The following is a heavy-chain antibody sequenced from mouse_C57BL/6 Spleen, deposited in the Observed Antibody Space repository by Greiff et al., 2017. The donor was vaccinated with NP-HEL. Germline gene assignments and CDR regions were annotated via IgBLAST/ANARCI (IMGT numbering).Heavy chain of an antibody. CDR1: GFTFSDYY. CDR3: ARHGGDY. CDR2: ISNGGGST. Sequence: EVKLVESGGGLVQPGGSLKLSCAASGFTFSDYYMYWVRQTPEERLEWVAYISNGGGSTYYPDTVKGRFTISRDNAKNTLYLQMSRLKSEDTAMYYCARHGGDYWGQGTSVTVSS. V-gene: IGHV5-12*01. J-gene: IGHJ4*01.